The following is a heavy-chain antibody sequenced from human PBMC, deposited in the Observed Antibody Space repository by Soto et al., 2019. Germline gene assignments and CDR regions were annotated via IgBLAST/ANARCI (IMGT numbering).Heavy chain of an antibody. CDR2: IMPLYAKP. V-gene: IGHV1-69*01. D-gene: IGHD3-10*01. Sequence: QVQLVQSGAEVNKPGSSVKVSCKASGGTFNTYTISWVRQVPGQGLEWMGGIMPLYAKPTYAQTFQGRLMIAADEHTNTVYMELSSLISEDTAIYYCASLNNGSSGDGRIDVWGRGTAVSVSS. CDR1: GGTFNTYT. J-gene: IGHJ6*02. CDR3: ASLNNGSSGDGRIDV.